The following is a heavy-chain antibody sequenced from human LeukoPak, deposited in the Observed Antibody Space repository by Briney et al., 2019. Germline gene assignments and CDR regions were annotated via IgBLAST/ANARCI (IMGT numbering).Heavy chain of an antibody. J-gene: IGHJ5*02. CDR1: GGSISSSSYY. Sequence: SETLSLTCTVSGGSISSSSYYWGWIRQPPGKGLEWIGSIYYSGITYYNPSLKSRFTISVDTSKNQFSLKLSSVTAADTAVYYCARSGSYSFWFDPWGQGTLVTVSS. CDR3: ARSGSYSFWFDP. CDR2: IYYSGIT. V-gene: IGHV4-39*01. D-gene: IGHD1-26*01.